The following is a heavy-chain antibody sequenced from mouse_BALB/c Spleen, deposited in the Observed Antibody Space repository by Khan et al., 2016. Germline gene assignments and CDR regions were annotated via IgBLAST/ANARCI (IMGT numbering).Heavy chain of an antibody. CDR1: GFDFSRYW. Sequence: EVELVESGGGLVQPGGSLKLSCAASGFDFSRYWMNWVRQAPGKGLEWIGEINSDSSTINYKPSLKDKFIISRDNAKNTLYLQMSKVRSEDTALYYCAREAYYAWFPYWGQWTLVTVSA. CDR3: AREAYYAWFPY. J-gene: IGHJ3*01. CDR2: INSDSSTI. V-gene: IGHV4-1*02. D-gene: IGHD1-1*01.